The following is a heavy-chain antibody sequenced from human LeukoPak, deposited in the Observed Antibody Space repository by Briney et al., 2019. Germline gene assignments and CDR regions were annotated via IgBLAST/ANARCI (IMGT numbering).Heavy chain of an antibody. Sequence: SETLSLTCTVSGGSISSYYWSWIRQPAGKGLEWIGRIYTSGSTNYNPSLKRRVTMSVDTSKNQFSLKLSSVTAADTAVYYCARVAIYYYDSSGLANWFDPWGQGTLVTVSS. J-gene: IGHJ5*02. CDR2: IYTSGST. V-gene: IGHV4-4*07. D-gene: IGHD3-22*01. CDR3: ARVAIYYYDSSGLANWFDP. CDR1: GGSISSYY.